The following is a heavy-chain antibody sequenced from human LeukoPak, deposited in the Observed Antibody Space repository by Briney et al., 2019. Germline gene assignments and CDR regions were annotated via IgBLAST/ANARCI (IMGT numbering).Heavy chain of an antibody. D-gene: IGHD5-12*01. CDR2: TYYRSKWYN. V-gene: IGHV6-1*01. CDR1: GDSVSSISAA. J-gene: IGHJ4*02. CDR3: ARVGLALGYSGYDPRGALDY. Sequence: SQTLSLTCAISGDSVSSISAAWNWIRQSPSRGLEWLGRTYYRSKWYNDYAVSVKSRITINPDTSKNQFSLQLNSVTPEDTAVYYCARVGLALGYSGYDPRGALDYWGQGTLVTVSS.